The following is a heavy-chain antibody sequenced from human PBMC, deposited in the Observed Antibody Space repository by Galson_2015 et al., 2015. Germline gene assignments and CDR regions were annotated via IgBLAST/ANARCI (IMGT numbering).Heavy chain of an antibody. CDR2: ISSSSSYI. Sequence: SLRLSCAASGFTFSSYSMNWVRQAPGKGLEWVSSISSSSSYIYYADSVKGRFTIPRDNAKNSLYLQMNSLRAEDTAVYYCARDRHPEGYCSSTSCYGGYYYYYGMNVWGQGTTVTVSS. J-gene: IGHJ6*02. D-gene: IGHD2-2*01. V-gene: IGHV3-21*01. CDR3: ARDRHPEGYCSSTSCYGGYYYYYGMNV. CDR1: GFTFSSYS.